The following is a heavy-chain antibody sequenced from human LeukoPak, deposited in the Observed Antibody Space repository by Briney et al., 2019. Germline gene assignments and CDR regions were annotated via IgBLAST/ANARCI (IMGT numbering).Heavy chain of an antibody. CDR2: IIPIFGTA. D-gene: IGHD2-15*01. V-gene: IGHV1-69*05. CDR3: ASFMSIDVVVVAGGPGRIMDI. Sequence: GSSVKVSCKASGGTFSSYAISWVRQAPGQGLEWMGRIIPIFGTANYAQKFQGRVTNTTDESTSTAYMELSSLRSEDTAVYYCASFMSIDVVVVAGGPGRIMDIWGQGTMVTVSS. CDR1: GGTFSSYA. J-gene: IGHJ3*02.